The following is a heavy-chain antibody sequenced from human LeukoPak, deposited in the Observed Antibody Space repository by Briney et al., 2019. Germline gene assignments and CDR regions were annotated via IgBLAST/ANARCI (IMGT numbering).Heavy chain of an antibody. CDR3: AIARGYYDSSGADI. V-gene: IGHV4-39*07. J-gene: IGHJ3*02. CDR1: GGSISSSSYY. Sequence: PSETLSLTCTVSGGSISSSSYYWGWIRQPPGKGLEWIGSIYYSGSTNYNPSLKSRVTISVDTSKNQFSLKLSSVTAADTAVYYCAIARGYYDSSGADIWGQGTMVTVSS. CDR2: IYYSGST. D-gene: IGHD3-22*01.